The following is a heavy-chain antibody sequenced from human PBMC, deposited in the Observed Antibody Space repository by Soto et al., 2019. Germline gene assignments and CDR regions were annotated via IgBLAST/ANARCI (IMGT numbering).Heavy chain of an antibody. CDR1: GLRMSNNA. CDR2: MTSNGGST. J-gene: IGHJ4*02. Sequence: EVQLLESGGGLVQPGGSLRLSCAVSGLRMSNNAKTWVRQAPGKGLEWVSLMTSNGGSTYYADSVEGRVTISRDTSKNTLYLQINSLRVEDTAIYYCATTIIHYYSVSWGQGTLVTVSS. CDR3: ATTIIHYYSVS. D-gene: IGHD3-9*01. V-gene: IGHV3-23*01.